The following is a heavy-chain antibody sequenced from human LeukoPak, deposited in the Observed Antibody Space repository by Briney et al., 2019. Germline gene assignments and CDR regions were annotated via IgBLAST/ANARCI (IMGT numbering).Heavy chain of an antibody. D-gene: IGHD2-21*01. CDR1: GYTFTSYY. J-gene: IGHJ6*03. Sequence: SVKVSCKASGYTFTSYYMHWVRQAPGQGLEWMGGIIPIFGTANYAQKFQGRVTITTDESTSTAYMELSSLRSEDTAVYYCARGPGVVYYYYYYMDVWGKGTTVTVSS. CDR3: ARGPGVVYYYYYYMDV. CDR2: IIPIFGTA. V-gene: IGHV1-69*05.